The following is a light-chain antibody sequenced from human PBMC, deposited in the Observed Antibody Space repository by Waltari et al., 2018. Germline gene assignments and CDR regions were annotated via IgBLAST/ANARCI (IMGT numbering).Light chain of an antibody. CDR1: SPNIGNHY. Sequence: QSVLTQPPSVSAAPGQKVTISCSGSSPNIGNHYVSWYQQFPGTATKLLIYENNKRPSGTPDRVSGSKSGTSATLDIHGLQTGDEADYYCGTWDSSLRVGVLGGGTKVTVL. CDR3: GTWDSSLRVGV. J-gene: IGLJ2*01. CDR2: ENN. V-gene: IGLV1-51*01.